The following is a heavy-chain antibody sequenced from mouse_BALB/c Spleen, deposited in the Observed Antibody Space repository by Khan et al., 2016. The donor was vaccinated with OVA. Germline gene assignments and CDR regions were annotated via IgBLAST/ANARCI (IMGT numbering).Heavy chain of an antibody. J-gene: IGHJ2*01. V-gene: IGHV3-2*02. CDR1: GYSITSDYA. CDR2: ISYSGNT. CDR3: ANDDEENFDY. Sequence: EVKLLESGPGLVKPSQSLSLTCTVTGYSITSDYAWNWIRQFPGNQLEWMGYISYSGNTNYNPSLKSRISITRNTSKNQFFLQLNSGPTEDTTTYDCANDDEENFDYWGQGTTRTVSS. D-gene: IGHD2-3*01.